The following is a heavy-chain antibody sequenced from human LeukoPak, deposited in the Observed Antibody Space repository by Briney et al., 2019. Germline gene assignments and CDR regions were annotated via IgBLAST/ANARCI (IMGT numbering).Heavy chain of an antibody. CDR1: GYTFTSYY. Sequence: ASVKVSCKASGYTFTSYYMHWVRQAPGQGLEWMGIINPSGGSTSYAQKFQGRVTMTRDMSTSTVYMELSSLRSEDTAVYYCARGRGPNYDILTGSFDYWGQGTLLTVAS. J-gene: IGHJ4*02. V-gene: IGHV1-46*01. D-gene: IGHD3-9*01. CDR2: INPSGGST. CDR3: ARGRGPNYDILTGSFDY.